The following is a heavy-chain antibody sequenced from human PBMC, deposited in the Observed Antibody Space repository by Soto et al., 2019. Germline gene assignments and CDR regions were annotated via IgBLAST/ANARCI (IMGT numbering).Heavy chain of an antibody. CDR2: ISYDGSNK. CDR3: ARGYDYVWGSYIDY. D-gene: IGHD3-16*01. J-gene: IGHJ4*02. V-gene: IGHV3-30*03. Sequence: QVQLVESGGGVVQPGRSLRLSCAASGFTFSSYGMHWVRQAPGKGLEWVAVISYDGSNKYYADSVKGRFTISRDNSKNTLYLQMNSLRAEDTAVYYCARGYDYVWGSYIDYWGQGTLVTVSS. CDR1: GFTFSSYG.